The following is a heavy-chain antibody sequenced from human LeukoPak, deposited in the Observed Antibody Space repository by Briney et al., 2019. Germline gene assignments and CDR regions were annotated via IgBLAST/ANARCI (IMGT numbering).Heavy chain of an antibody. J-gene: IGHJ5*02. CDR2: IGGRGGST. Sequence: GGSLRLSCAASGFTFSSFTMTWVRQAPGKGLEWVSAIGGRGGSTYYADFLEGRFTVARDNSKDMVYLQMNSLKVEDTAIYYCGKEGGAWGQGTKVTVSS. CDR1: GFTFSSFT. CDR3: GKEGGA. V-gene: IGHV3-23*01. D-gene: IGHD3-16*01.